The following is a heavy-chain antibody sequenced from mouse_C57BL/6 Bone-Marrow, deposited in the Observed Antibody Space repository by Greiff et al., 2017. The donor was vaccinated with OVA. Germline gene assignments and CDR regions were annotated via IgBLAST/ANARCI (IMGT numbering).Heavy chain of an antibody. CDR2: IDPSDSYT. J-gene: IGHJ2*01. Sequence: QVQLQQPGAELVMPGASVKLSCKASRYTFTSYWLHWVKQRPGQGLEWIGEIDPSDSYTNYNQKFKGKSTLTVDKSSSTAYMQLSSLTSEDSAVYYCARGPSYGYYFDYWGQGTTLTVSS. D-gene: IGHD1-1*01. CDR3: ARGPSYGYYFDY. CDR1: RYTFTSYW. V-gene: IGHV1-69*01.